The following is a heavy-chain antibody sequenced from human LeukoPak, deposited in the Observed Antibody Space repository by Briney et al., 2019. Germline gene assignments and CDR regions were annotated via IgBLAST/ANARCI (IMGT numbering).Heavy chain of an antibody. CDR3: VRNRASLNC. J-gene: IGHJ4*02. CDR2: IKQDGSEK. Sequence: PGGSLRLSCAASGFSISNYWMSWVRQAPGKGLEWVASIKQDGSEKYFVDSVEGRFTISRDNAKNSLYLQMNSLRVEDTAVYYCVRNRASLNCWGQGTLVTVSS. CDR1: GFSISNYW. D-gene: IGHD3-16*02. V-gene: IGHV3-7*01.